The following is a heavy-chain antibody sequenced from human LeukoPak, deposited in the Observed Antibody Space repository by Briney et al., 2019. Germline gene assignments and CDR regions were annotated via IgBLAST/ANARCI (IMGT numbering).Heavy chain of an antibody. CDR1: GYTFTSYG. CDR3: ASRYYYGSGSDYFDY. J-gene: IGHJ4*02. D-gene: IGHD3-10*01. CDR2: SNPSGDST. Sequence: ASVKVSCKASGYTFTSYGISWVRQAPGHGLEWMGISNPSGDSTNYAQKFQGRVTMTRDTSTSTVYMDLSSLRSEDTAVYYCASRYYYGSGSDYFDYWGQGTLVTVSS. V-gene: IGHV1-46*01.